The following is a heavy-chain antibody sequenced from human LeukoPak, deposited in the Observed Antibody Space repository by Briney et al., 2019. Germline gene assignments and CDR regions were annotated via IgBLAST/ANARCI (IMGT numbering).Heavy chain of an antibody. V-gene: IGHV1-46*01. CDR2: INPSGDST. J-gene: IGHJ4*02. CDR3: AKLATSDTGETY. D-gene: IGHD3-16*01. CDR1: GYTFTINH. Sequence: GASVKVSCKASGYTFTINHIHWVRQAPGQGLEWMGVINPSGDSTTYAQNFQGRVTMTRDTSMSTVYMELRSLRSEDTAIYYCAKLATSDTGETYWGQGTLVTASS.